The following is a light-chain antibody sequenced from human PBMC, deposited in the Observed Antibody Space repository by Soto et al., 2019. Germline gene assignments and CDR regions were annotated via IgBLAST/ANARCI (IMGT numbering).Light chain of an antibody. CDR3: QHRHSYPIT. V-gene: IGKV1-9*01. CDR1: QGISSY. CDR2: TAS. Sequence: DIQLTQSPSFLSASVGDRVTITCRASQGISSYLAWYQQKPGKAPNLLIHTASTLQSGVPSRFSGSGSGTEFTLTLSSLQPEDVATYYCQHRHSYPITFGQGTRLEIK. J-gene: IGKJ5*01.